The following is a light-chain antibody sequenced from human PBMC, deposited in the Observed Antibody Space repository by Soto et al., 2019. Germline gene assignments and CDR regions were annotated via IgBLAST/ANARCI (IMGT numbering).Light chain of an antibody. J-gene: IGLJ2*01. V-gene: IGLV2-23*02. Sequence: QSVLTQPASVSGSPGQSITLSCTGTSSDVGNYNLVSWYQQHPGKAPKLMIYEVSKRPSGVSNRFSGSKSGNTASLTISGLQAEDEADYYCCSYAGSSTFLVFGGGTKVTV. CDR3: CSYAGSSTFLV. CDR2: EVS. CDR1: SSDVGNYNL.